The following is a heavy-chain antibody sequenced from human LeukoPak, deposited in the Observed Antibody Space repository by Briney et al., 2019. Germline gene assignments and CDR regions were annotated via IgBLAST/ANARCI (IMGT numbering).Heavy chain of an antibody. CDR3: ARDAVTTPQGPLDY. D-gene: IGHD3-22*01. J-gene: IGHJ4*02. CDR2: IIPIFGTP. CDR1: GGSFSSYA. Sequence: GASVKVSCKASGGSFSSYAIIWVRQAPGQGLEWMGGIIPIFGTPDYAQKFQGRVTMTTDTSTSTAYMELRSLRSDDTAVYYCARDAVTTPQGPLDYWGQGTLVTVSS. V-gene: IGHV1-69*05.